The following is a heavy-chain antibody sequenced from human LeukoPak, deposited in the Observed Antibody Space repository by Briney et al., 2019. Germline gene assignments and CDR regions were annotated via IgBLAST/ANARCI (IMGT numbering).Heavy chain of an antibody. CDR1: GFSFTING. CDR3: ARITIVPDYYYYYMDV. J-gene: IGHJ6*03. CDR2: ISGSGGST. V-gene: IGHV3-23*01. Sequence: GGSLRLSCAASGFSFTINGMSWVRQTPGKGLEWVSAISGSGGSTYYADSVKGRFTISRDNSKNTLYLQMNSLRAEDTAVYYCARITIVPDYYYYYMDVWGKGTTVTISS. D-gene: IGHD3-9*01.